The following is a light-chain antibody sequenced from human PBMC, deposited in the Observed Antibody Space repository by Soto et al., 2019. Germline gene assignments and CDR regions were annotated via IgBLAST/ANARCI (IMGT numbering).Light chain of an antibody. CDR3: QQYASART. V-gene: IGKV3-20*01. CDR1: QSVSSSY. CDR2: GAS. Sequence: EIVLTQSPGTLSLSPGERATLSCRASQSVSSSYLAWYQQKPGQAPRLLIYGASSRATGIPDRFSGSGSGTVFTLTISRLEPEDFAVYYCQQYASARTFGQGTKVEIK. J-gene: IGKJ1*01.